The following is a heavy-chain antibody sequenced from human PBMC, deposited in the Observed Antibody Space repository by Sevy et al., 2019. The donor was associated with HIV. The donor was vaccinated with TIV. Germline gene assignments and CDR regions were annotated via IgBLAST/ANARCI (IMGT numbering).Heavy chain of an antibody. D-gene: IGHD6-19*01. Sequence: ETLSLTCTASGGSVSVGSYYWSWIRQPPGKGPEWIGHIYYSGSTNYNPSLKSRVTISIDTSKNQFSLNLGFLTAADAAGYYGARRGGGWRNLFEIWGQGTMVTVSS. CDR3: ARRGGGWRNLFEI. CDR1: GGSVSVGSYY. V-gene: IGHV4-61*01. J-gene: IGHJ3*02. CDR2: IYYSGST.